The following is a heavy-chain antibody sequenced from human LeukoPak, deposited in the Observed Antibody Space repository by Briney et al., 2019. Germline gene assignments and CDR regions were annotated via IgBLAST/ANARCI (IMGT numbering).Heavy chain of an antibody. D-gene: IGHD6-19*01. CDR2: IYTSGST. J-gene: IGHJ3*02. V-gene: IGHV4-4*07. Sequence: PSETLSLTCTVSGGSISSYYWSWIRQPAGKGLEWIGRIYTSGSTNYNPSLKSRVTISVDTSKNQFSLKLSSVTAADTAVYYCARDPLFVGWRHAFDIWGQGTMVTVSS. CDR1: GGSISSYY. CDR3: ARDPLFVGWRHAFDI.